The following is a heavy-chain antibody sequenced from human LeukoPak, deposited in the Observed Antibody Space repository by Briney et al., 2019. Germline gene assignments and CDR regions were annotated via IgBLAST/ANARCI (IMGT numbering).Heavy chain of an antibody. V-gene: IGHV7-4-1*02. CDR2: INTNTGNP. J-gene: IGHJ4*02. CDR3: ARVERGDYGPPLDY. D-gene: IGHD4-17*01. CDR1: GYTFTSYA. Sequence: GASVRVSCKASGYTFTSYAMNWVRQAPGQGLEWMGWINTNTGNPTYAQGFTGRFVFSLDTSVSTAYLQISSLKAEDTAVYYCARVERGDYGPPLDYWGQGTLVTVSS.